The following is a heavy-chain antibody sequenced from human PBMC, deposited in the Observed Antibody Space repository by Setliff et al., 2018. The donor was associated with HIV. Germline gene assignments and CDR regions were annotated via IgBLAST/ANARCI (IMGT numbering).Heavy chain of an antibody. CDR3: ARGAGNPHWYYDTWSGPSSGYFQH. Sequence: SVKVSCKASGGTFSSYAISWVRQAPGQGLEWMGGIIPIFGTANYAQKFQGRVTMTRDTSISTAYLDLSRLRSDDTAVYYCARGAGNPHWYYDTWSGPSSGYFQHWGQGTLVTVSS. J-gene: IGHJ1*01. V-gene: IGHV1-69*05. CDR1: GGTFSSYA. CDR2: IIPIFGTA. D-gene: IGHD3-3*01.